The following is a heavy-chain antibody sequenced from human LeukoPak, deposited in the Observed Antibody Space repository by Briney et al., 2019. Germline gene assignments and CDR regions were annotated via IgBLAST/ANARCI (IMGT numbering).Heavy chain of an antibody. D-gene: IGHD4-17*01. CDR2: ISAYSGDT. Sequence: AAVKLCCNASGYTFTSYGYSLGRQAHGRGLEWMRWISAYSGDTNYVEKLQGRVTMTTDTSTSTAYMELSSLRSEDTAVYYCARRETSVTVYFQHWGQGTPVTVSS. V-gene: IGHV1-18*01. CDR1: GYTFTSYG. CDR3: ARRETSVTVYFQH. J-gene: IGHJ1*01.